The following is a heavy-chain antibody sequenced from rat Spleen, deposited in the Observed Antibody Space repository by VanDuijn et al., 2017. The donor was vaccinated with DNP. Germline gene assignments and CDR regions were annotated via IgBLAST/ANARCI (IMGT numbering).Heavy chain of an antibody. D-gene: IGHD1-9*01. CDR2: IRYDGGTT. Sequence: EVQLVESGGGLVQPGRSLKLSCAASGFSFSDYYMAWVRQAPTKGLEWVAYIRYDGGTTYYGDSVKGRFTLSRDNAKSTLYLQMNGLRSEDMATYYCARASYGSNWDYWGQGVMVTVSS. J-gene: IGHJ2*01. CDR1: GFSFSDYY. V-gene: IGHV5-22*01. CDR3: ARASYGSNWDY.